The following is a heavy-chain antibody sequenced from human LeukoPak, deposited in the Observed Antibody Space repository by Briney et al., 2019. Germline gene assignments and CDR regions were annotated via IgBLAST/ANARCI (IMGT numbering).Heavy chain of an antibody. CDR2: ISGIGSI. CDR3: ARHKKDYYDSSGYLLVN. J-gene: IGHJ4*02. CDR1: GGSISSYY. Sequence: ASETLSLTCTVSGGSISSYYWSWIRQPPGKGLEWIAYISGIGSINYNPSLKSRVTISLDTSKNQFSLRLSSVTAADTAVYYCARHKKDYYDSSGYLLVNWGQGTLVTISS. V-gene: IGHV4-59*08. D-gene: IGHD3-22*01.